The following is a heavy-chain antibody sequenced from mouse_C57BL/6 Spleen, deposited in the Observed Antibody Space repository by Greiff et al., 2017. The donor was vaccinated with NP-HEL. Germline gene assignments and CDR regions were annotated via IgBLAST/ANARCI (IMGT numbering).Heavy chain of an antibody. J-gene: IGHJ4*01. Sequence: VQGVESGAELARPGASVKLSCKASGYTFTSYGISWVKQRTGQGLEWIGEIYPRSGNTYYNEKFKGKATLTADKSSSTAYMELRSLTSEDSAVYFCARRSDYDVGYYAMDYWGQGTSVTVSS. D-gene: IGHD2-4*01. V-gene: IGHV1-81*01. CDR3: ARRSDYDVGYYAMDY. CDR2: IYPRSGNT. CDR1: GYTFTSYG.